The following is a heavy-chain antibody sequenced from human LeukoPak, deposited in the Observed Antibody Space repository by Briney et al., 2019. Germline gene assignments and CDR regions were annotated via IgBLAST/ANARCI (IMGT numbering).Heavy chain of an antibody. V-gene: IGHV3-30*02. D-gene: IGHD1-14*01. J-gene: IGHJ3*02. Sequence: PGGSLRLSCAASGFTFSSYGMHWVRQAPGKGPEWVAFIRYDGSNKYYADSVKGRFTISRDNSKNTLYLQMNSLRAEDTAVYYCATYEASTTKKEYPTYAFDIWGQGTMVTVSS. CDR3: ATYEASTTKKEYPTYAFDI. CDR1: GFTFSSYG. CDR2: IRYDGSNK.